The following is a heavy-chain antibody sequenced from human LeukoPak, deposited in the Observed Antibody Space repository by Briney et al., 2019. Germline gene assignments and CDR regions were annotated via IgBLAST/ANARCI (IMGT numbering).Heavy chain of an antibody. Sequence: GGSLRLSYAASGFTFNNYALAWVRQTPEKGLECVSAISGDGVSPYYVDSVRGRFTISRDNAKNSLYLQMNSLRAEDTAVYYCARDLPIGYWGQGTLVTVSS. CDR3: ARDLPIGY. CDR1: GFTFNNYA. D-gene: IGHD5/OR15-5a*01. J-gene: IGHJ4*02. V-gene: IGHV3-23*01. CDR2: ISGDGVSP.